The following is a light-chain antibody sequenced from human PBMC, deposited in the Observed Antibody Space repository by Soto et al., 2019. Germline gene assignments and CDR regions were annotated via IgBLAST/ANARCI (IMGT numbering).Light chain of an antibody. CDR2: DVS. Sequence: QSVLTQPASVSGSPGQTITISCTGASSDVRGYNYVSWYQQNPGKAPKLIIYDVSDRPSGVSNRFSGSKSGNTASLTISGLQAEDEADYYCSSYTSSNTVVFGGGTKLTVL. J-gene: IGLJ2*01. CDR1: SSDVRGYNY. V-gene: IGLV2-14*01. CDR3: SSYTSSNTVV.